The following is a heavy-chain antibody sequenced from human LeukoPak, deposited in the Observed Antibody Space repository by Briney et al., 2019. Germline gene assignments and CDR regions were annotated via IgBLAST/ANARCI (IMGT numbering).Heavy chain of an antibody. CDR1: GFTFSSYW. CDR2: INSDGSST. Sequence: GGSLRLSCAASGFTFSSYWMPWVRQAPGKGLVWVSRINSDGSSTSYADSVKGRFTTSRDNAKNTLYLQMNSLRAEDTAVYYCARPTGRFLEWLSDNYGMDVWGQGTTVTVSS. V-gene: IGHV3-74*01. J-gene: IGHJ6*02. D-gene: IGHD3-3*01. CDR3: ARPTGRFLEWLSDNYGMDV.